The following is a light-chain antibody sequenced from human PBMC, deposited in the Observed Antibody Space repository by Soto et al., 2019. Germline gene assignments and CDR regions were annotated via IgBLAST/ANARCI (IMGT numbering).Light chain of an antibody. CDR1: QSVSSY. CDR3: QQRSNWYT. J-gene: IGKJ2*01. Sequence: EIVLTQSPATLSLSPGERANLSCRASQSVSSYLAWYQQKPGQAPRLLIYDASNRATGIPARFSGSGSGTDFTLNISSLEPEDFAVYYCQQRSNWYTFGQGTKLEIK. CDR2: DAS. V-gene: IGKV3-11*01.